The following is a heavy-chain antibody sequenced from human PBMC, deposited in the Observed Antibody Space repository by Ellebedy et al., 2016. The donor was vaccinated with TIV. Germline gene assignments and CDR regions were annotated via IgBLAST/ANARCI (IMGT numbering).Heavy chain of an antibody. CDR2: ISAYNGNT. V-gene: IGHV1-18*01. Sequence: ASVKVSCKASGGIFRSFGISWVRQAPGQGLEWMGWISAYNGNTDYAQRLQGRVTMTTDTSTSTAYMELRSLRSDDTAVYYCARKGPFVYDSSGYSDYWGQGTLVTVSS. J-gene: IGHJ4*02. CDR3: ARKGPFVYDSSGYSDY. D-gene: IGHD3-22*01. CDR1: GGIFRSFG.